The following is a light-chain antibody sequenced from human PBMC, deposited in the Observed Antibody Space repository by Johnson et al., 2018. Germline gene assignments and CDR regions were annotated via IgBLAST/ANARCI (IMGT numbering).Light chain of an antibody. CDR3: GTWDSSLSAGNV. CDR2: ENN. Sequence: QSVLTQPPSVSAAPGQKVTISCSGSSSNIGNNYVSWYQQLPGTAPKLLIYENNKRPSGIPDRFSGSKSGTSATLGITGPTTGDEADYYCGTWDSSLSAGNVFGTGTKVTVL. CDR1: SSNIGNNY. V-gene: IGLV1-51*02. J-gene: IGLJ1*01.